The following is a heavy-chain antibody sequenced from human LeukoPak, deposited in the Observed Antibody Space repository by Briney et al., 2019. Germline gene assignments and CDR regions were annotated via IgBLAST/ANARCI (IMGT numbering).Heavy chain of an antibody. J-gene: IGHJ4*02. Sequence: GGSLRLSCAASGFTFSNYAMSWVRQTPGKGLEWVSGISVSGGSTYYADSVKGRFTISRDNSKNTLYLQMNSLRVEDTAVYYCARDRISHSPPCCFDYWGQGTLVTVSS. D-gene: IGHD3-3*02. CDR2: ISVSGGST. CDR3: ARDRISHSPPCCFDY. CDR1: GFTFSNYA. V-gene: IGHV3-23*01.